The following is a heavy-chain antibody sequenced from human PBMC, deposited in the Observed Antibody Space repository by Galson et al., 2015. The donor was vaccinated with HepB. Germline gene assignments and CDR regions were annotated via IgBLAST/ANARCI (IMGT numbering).Heavy chain of an antibody. J-gene: IGHJ4*02. CDR3: ARGGARFLEWLFCY. D-gene: IGHD3-3*01. V-gene: IGHV3-30-3*01. CDR2: ISYDGSNK. Sequence: SLRLSCAASGFTFSSYAMHWVRQAPGKGLEWVAVISYDGSNKYYADSVKGRFTISRDNSKNTLYLQMNSLRAEDTAVYYCARGGARFLEWLFCYWGQGTLVTVSS. CDR1: GFTFSSYA.